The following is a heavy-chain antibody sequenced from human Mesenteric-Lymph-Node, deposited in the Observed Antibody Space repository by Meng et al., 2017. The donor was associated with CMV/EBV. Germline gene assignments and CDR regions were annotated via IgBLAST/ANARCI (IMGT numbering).Heavy chain of an antibody. Sequence: GAGLVKPLGTLSFTCAAYGGSFSGYYWNWIRQSPEKGLEWIGEINHSGSTTYNPSFTSRIIISVDTSTNQISLNMSSVTAADTAVYYCARGSSYDILTGYFDYWGQGALVTVSS. CDR1: GGSFSGYY. CDR3: ARGSSYDILTGYFDY. J-gene: IGHJ4*02. V-gene: IGHV4-34*01. D-gene: IGHD3-9*01. CDR2: INHSGST.